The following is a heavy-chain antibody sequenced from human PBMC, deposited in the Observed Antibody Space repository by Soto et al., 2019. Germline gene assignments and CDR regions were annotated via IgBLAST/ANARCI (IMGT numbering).Heavy chain of an antibody. CDR1: GYTFTSYG. V-gene: IGHV1-18*01. CDR2: ISAYNGNT. Sequence: QVQLVQSGAEVKKPGASVKVSCKASGYTFTSYGISWVRQAPGQGLEWMGWISAYNGNTNYAQKLQGRVTITTDTSTSTAYLELRSLRSDDTAVYYCARAEALKFGVVIMGYYYYGMDVWGQVTTVTVAS. CDR3: ARAEALKFGVVIMGYYYYGMDV. J-gene: IGHJ6*02. D-gene: IGHD3-3*01.